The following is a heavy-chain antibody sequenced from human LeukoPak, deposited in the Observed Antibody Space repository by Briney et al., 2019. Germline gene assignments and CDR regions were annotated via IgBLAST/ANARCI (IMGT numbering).Heavy chain of an antibody. CDR3: ARGRLLMWFDP. CDR2: INHSGST. V-gene: IGHV4-34*01. D-gene: IGHD3-16*01. Sequence: PSETLSLTCAVHGGSFSGYSWSWIRQPPGKGLEWIGEINHSGSTNYNPSLKSRVTISVDTSKKQFSLKLSSVTAADTAVYYCARGRLLMWFDPWGQGTLVTVSS. CDR1: GGSFSGYS. J-gene: IGHJ5*02.